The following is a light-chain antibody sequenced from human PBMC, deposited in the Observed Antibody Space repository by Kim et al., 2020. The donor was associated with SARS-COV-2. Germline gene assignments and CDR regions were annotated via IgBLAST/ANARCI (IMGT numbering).Light chain of an antibody. CDR2: EDN. J-gene: IGLJ3*02. V-gene: IGLV6-57*02. Sequence: NFMLTQPHSVSESPGKTVTISCTGSSGSIASNYVQWYQQRPGSAPTTVIYEDNQRPSGVPDRFSGSIDSYSNSASLTISGLKTEDEADYYCQSYDSSNQVFGGGTQLTVL. CDR1: SGSIASNY. CDR3: QSYDSSNQV.